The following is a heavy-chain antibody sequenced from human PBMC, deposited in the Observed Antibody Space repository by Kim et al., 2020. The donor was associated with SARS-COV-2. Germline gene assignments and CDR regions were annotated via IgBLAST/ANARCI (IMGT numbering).Heavy chain of an antibody. CDR2: T. V-gene: IGHV3-43D*03. CDR3: AKASNSGTYVD. D-gene: IGHD1-26*01. Sequence: TYYADSVKGRFTISRDNSKNSLYLQMNSLRPEDTALYYCAKASNSGTYVDWGQGTLVTVSS. J-gene: IGHJ4*02.